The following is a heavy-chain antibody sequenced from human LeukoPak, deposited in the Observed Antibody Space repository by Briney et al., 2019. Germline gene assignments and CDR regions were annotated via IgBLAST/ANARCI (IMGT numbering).Heavy chain of an antibody. CDR3: ANAAGGWDKADY. Sequence: GGSLSLSCAASGFTFSAYAMTWVRQAPGKGLEWVSTVSDNGYSTYYADSLKGRVTISRDNSKNTLYLQVNSLRADDTAVYFCANAAGGWDKADYWGQGTLVTVSS. CDR1: GFTFSAYA. V-gene: IGHV3-23*01. D-gene: IGHD6-19*01. CDR2: VSDNGYST. J-gene: IGHJ4*02.